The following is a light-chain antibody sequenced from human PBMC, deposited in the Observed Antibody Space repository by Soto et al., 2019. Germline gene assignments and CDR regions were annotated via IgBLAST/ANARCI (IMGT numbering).Light chain of an antibody. Sequence: QSVLTQPPSVSGAPGQRVTISCTGSSSNIGAGYDVHWYQQLPGAAPKLLISANTNRPSGVPDRFSGSKSGTSASLAITGLQAEDEADYYCQSFDSSLSGSGVFGGGTKLTVL. CDR1: SSNIGAGYD. CDR3: QSFDSSLSGSGV. V-gene: IGLV1-40*01. J-gene: IGLJ3*02. CDR2: ANT.